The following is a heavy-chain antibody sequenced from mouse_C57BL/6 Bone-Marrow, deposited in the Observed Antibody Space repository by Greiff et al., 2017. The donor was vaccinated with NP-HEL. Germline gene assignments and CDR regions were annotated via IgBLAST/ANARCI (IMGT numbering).Heavy chain of an antibody. CDR1: GYTFTSYW. CDR2: IYPGSGST. Sequence: VKLQQPGAELVKPGASVKMSCKASGYTFTSYWITWVKQRPGQGLEWIGDIYPGSGSTNYNEKFKSKATLTVDTSSSTAYMQLSSLTSEDSAVYYCARADYYGSSPFAYWGQGTLVTVSA. D-gene: IGHD1-1*01. V-gene: IGHV1-55*01. CDR3: ARADYYGSSPFAY. J-gene: IGHJ3*01.